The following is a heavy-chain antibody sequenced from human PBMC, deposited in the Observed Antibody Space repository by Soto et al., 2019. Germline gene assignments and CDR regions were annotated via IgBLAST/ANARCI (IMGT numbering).Heavy chain of an antibody. CDR2: VSMDSDTI. V-gene: IGHV3-48*02. CDR3: ARLYYDYV. D-gene: IGHD3-3*01. CDR1: GFDFSTYN. Sequence: XGSLRLSCTASGFDFSTYNMNWVRQAPGKGLEWIAYVSMDSDTIHYADSVKGRFTISKDDAENSLFLQMNSLRDEDTATYFCARLYYDYVWGQGTTVTVSS. J-gene: IGHJ6*02.